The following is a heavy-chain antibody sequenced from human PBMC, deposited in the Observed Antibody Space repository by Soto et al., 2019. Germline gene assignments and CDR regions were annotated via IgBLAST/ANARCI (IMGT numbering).Heavy chain of an antibody. J-gene: IGHJ3*02. CDR1: GDSVSSNSAA. D-gene: IGHD3-16*01. CDR3: NKGGDAFDI. CDR2: TYFRSKWYN. V-gene: IGHV6-1*01. Sequence: SQTLSLTCVISGDSVSSNSAAWNWIRQSPSGGLEWLGRTYFRSKWYNDYAVSVKSRISINPDTSKNQFSLQLKSVTPEDTAVYYCNKGGDAFDIWGQGTVVTVSS.